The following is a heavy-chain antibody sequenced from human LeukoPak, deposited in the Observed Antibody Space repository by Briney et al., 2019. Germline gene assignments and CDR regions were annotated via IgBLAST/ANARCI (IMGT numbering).Heavy chain of an antibody. CDR2: TSGSSGII. V-gene: IGHV3-48*01. Sequence: GGSLRLSCAASGFTFNTYTMNWVRQAPGKGLEWVSYTSGSSGIIDYADSVRGRFTISRDNAKNSLYLQMNSLRAEDTAVYYCAKGEHYYDSSGTVDYWGQGTLVTVSS. CDR3: AKGEHYYDSSGTVDY. J-gene: IGHJ4*02. D-gene: IGHD3-22*01. CDR1: GFTFNTYT.